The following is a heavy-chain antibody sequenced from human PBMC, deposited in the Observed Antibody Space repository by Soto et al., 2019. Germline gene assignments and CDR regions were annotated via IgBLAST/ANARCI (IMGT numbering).Heavy chain of an antibody. V-gene: IGHV4-34*01. Sequence: SETLSLTCEVSRGSLYHSYWRWIRQPPGKGLEWIGEINHTGSPNYNPSLKSRVTISVDASKKQFSLRLSSVTAADTAVYYCASQVGLPSHWLGVPWGQATPETVSS. CDR2: INHTGSP. J-gene: IGHJ5*02. CDR1: RGSLYHSY. D-gene: IGHD5-12*01. CDR3: ASQVGLPSHWLGVP.